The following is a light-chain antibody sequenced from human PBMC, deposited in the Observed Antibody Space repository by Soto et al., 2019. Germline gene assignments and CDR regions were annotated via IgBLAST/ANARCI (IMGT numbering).Light chain of an antibody. CDR1: QSIGSY. Sequence: EIVLTQSPATLSLSLGERATLSCRASQSIGSYLAWYQHKLGQPPRLLIYDASNRATGIPVRFSGSGSGTDFTLTISSLEPEDFAVYYCQQRSNWPPVTFGGGTKVEIK. CDR2: DAS. CDR3: QQRSNWPPVT. V-gene: IGKV3-11*01. J-gene: IGKJ4*01.